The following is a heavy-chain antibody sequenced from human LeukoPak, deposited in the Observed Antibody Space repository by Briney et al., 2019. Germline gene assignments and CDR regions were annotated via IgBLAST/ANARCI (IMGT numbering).Heavy chain of an antibody. CDR3: ARDRGIAVAGVFDY. V-gene: IGHV1-46*01. Sequence: ASVKVSCKASGYTFTGYFMHWVRQAPGQGLEWMGIINPSGGSTSYAQKFQGRVTMTRDMSTSTVYMELSSLRSEDTAVYYCARDRGIAVAGVFDYWGQGTLVTVSS. J-gene: IGHJ4*02. CDR2: INPSGGST. D-gene: IGHD6-19*01. CDR1: GYTFTGYF.